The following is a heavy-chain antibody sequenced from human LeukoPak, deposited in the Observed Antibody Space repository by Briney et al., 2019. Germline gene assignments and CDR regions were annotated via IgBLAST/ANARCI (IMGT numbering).Heavy chain of an antibody. CDR2: INPNSGGT. D-gene: IGHD7-27*01. Sequence: ASVKVSCKASGYTFTGYYMHWVRQAPGQGLEWMGWINPNSGGTNYVQKFQGRVTMTRDTSISTAYMELSRLRSDDTAVYYCARVPWGSQDDYWGQGTLVTVSS. CDR1: GYTFTGYY. CDR3: ARVPWGSQDDY. J-gene: IGHJ4*02. V-gene: IGHV1-2*02.